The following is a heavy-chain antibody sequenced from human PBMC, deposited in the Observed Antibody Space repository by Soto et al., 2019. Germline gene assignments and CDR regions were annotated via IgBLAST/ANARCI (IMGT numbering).Heavy chain of an antibody. D-gene: IGHD5-18*01. J-gene: IGHJ6*02. CDR2: FYHSGNS. V-gene: IGHV4-59*01. CDR1: GGSIRSYY. Sequence: PSETLSLTCSVSGGSIRSYYWSWIRQSPEKGLEWIGYFYHSGNSNYNPSLKSRVTISVDTSKNQLSLSLRSVTAADTAVYFCARISSVDTYGYVNGGLDVWGQGTTLTVS. CDR3: ARISSVDTYGYVNGGLDV.